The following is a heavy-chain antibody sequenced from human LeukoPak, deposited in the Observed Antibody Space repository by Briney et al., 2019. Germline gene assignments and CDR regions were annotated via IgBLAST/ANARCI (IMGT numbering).Heavy chain of an antibody. CDR2: ISGSGAGT. D-gene: IGHD5-18*01. Sequence: PGGSLRLSCAASGFTFSSYTMSWVRQAPGKGLEWVSAISGSGAGTYYADSVKGRFTISRDNSKNTRYLQMNSLRAEDTALYYCAKGYRYFDYWGQGTLVTVSS. CDR3: AKGYRYFDY. CDR1: GFTFSSYT. J-gene: IGHJ4*02. V-gene: IGHV3-23*01.